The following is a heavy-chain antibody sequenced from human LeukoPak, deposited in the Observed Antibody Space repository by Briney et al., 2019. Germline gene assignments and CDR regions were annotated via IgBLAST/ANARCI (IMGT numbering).Heavy chain of an antibody. CDR1: GGSVSSSSYY. V-gene: IGHV4-39*07. J-gene: IGHJ3*02. CDR2: IYYSGIT. CDR3: ARDPKTWDAFDI. Sequence: PPETLSLTCTVSGGSVSSSSYYWGWIRQPPGKGLEWIGNIYYSGITYYNPSLKSRVTISIDKSKNQFSLKLTSVTAADTAVYFCARDPKTWDAFDIWGQGTLVTVSS.